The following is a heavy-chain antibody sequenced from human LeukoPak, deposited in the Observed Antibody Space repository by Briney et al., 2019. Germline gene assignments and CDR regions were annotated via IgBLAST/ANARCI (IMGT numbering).Heavy chain of an antibody. Sequence: ASVKVSCKAPGYTFTGYYMHWVRQAPGQGLEWMGWINPNSGGTNYAQKFQGRVTMTRDTSISTAYMELSRLRSDDTAVYYCARDPPYCTNGVCSAFDYWGQGTLVTVSS. V-gene: IGHV1-2*02. CDR3: ARDPPYCTNGVCSAFDY. CDR2: INPNSGGT. J-gene: IGHJ4*02. D-gene: IGHD2-8*01. CDR1: GYTFTGYY.